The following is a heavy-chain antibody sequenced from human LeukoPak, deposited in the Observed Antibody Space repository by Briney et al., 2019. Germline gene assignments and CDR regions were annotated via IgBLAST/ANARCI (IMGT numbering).Heavy chain of an antibody. D-gene: IGHD3-10*01. J-gene: IGHJ4*02. CDR2: ISNDGNNK. V-gene: IGHV3-30*04. CDR3: SRPDDSESFYRANHY. Sequence: GRSLRLSCAPSGFSFNTYPMHWVRQAPGKGLEWVAVISNDGNNKYYADSVKGRFTISRDNSNNTLSLQMNGLRVEDTAVYYCSRPDDSESFYRANHYWGRGTLVTVS. CDR1: GFSFNTYP.